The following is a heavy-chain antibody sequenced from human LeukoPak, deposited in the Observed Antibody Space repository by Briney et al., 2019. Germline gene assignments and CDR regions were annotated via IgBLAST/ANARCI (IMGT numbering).Heavy chain of an antibody. J-gene: IGHJ4*02. CDR2: IYYSGST. D-gene: IGHD3-10*01. Sequence: SETLSLTCTVSGGSISSSSYYWGWIRQPPGKGLEWIGSIYYSGSTYYKPSLKSRVTISVDTSKNQFSLKLSSVTAADTAVYYCARRSRALGFDLDYWGQGTLVTVSS. V-gene: IGHV4-39*07. CDR3: ARRSRALGFDLDY. CDR1: GGSISSSSYY.